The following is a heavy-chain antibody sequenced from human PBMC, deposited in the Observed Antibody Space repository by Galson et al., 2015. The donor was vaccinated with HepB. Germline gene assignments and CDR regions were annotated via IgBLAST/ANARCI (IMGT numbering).Heavy chain of an antibody. Sequence: SLRLSCAASGFTFSSHGMHWVRQAPGKGLEWVAVIWYDGTNKNYADSVKGRFIISRDNSKNTLYLQMNSLRADDTAVYYCVKDGGYCSSTRCHICFYGLDVWGQGTTVTVSS. J-gene: IGHJ6*02. CDR1: GFTFSSHG. D-gene: IGHD2-2*01. V-gene: IGHV3-33*06. CDR2: IWYDGTNK. CDR3: VKDGGYCSSTRCHICFYGLDV.